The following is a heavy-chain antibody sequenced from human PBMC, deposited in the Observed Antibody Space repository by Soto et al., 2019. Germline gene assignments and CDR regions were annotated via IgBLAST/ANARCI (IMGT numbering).Heavy chain of an antibody. CDR3: ANPLGGYEPIQYYYYGRDV. J-gene: IGHJ6*02. CDR2: ISGSGGST. V-gene: IGHV3-23*01. Sequence: GGSLRLSCAASGFTFSSYAMSWVRQAPGKGLEWVSAISGSGGSTYYADSVKGRFTISRDNSKNTLYRQMNSLRAEDAAVYYCANPLGGYEPIQYYYYGRDVWGQGTTVTVSS. CDR1: GFTFSSYA. D-gene: IGHD3-16*01.